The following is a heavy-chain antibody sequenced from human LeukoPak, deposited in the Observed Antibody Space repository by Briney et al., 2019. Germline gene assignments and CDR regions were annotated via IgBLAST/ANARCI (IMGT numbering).Heavy chain of an antibody. CDR2: ISWNGNNI. J-gene: IGHJ1*01. Sequence: LSLTCTVSGGSINTYHWNWIRQPPGKGLEWVAGISWNGNNIGYADSVKGRFTISRDNAKNSLYLQMNSLRAEDTAVYYCATYSSSNAREFQYWGQGTLVTVSS. CDR1: GGSINTYH. D-gene: IGHD2-2*01. CDR3: ATYSSSNAREFQY. V-gene: IGHV3-9*01.